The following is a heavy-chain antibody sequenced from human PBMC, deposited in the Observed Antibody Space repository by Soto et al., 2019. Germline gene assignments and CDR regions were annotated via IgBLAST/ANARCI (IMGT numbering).Heavy chain of an antibody. CDR1: GFTFSSYS. Sequence: EVQLVESGGGLVQPGGSLRLSCAASGFTFSSYSMNWVRQAPGKGLEWVSYISSSPTIIYYADSVKGRFTISRDNAKNSLYLQMNSLRAEDTAVYFGARDNWNDGYMDVWGKGTTVTVSS. D-gene: IGHD1-20*01. J-gene: IGHJ6*03. V-gene: IGHV3-48*01. CDR2: ISSSPTII. CDR3: ARDNWNDGYMDV.